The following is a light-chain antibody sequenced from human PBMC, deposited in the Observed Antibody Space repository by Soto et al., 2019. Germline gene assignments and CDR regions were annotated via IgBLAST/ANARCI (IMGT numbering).Light chain of an antibody. CDR1: QSVSSSY. V-gene: IGKV3-20*01. J-gene: IGKJ3*01. CDR2: GAS. CDR3: QQYGTTSGVT. Sequence: EIVLTQSPGTLSLSPGERATLSCRASQSVSSSYLAWYQQNPGQAPRLLIYGASSRATGIPDRFSGSGSGTDFTLTISRLEPEDFAVYYCQQYGTTSGVTFGPGTKVDIK.